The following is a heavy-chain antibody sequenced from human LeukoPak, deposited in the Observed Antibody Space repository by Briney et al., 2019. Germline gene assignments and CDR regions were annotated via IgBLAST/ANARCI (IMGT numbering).Heavy chain of an antibody. CDR3: ARRGAVAGTADY. J-gene: IGHJ4*02. CDR1: GFTLSSYT. Sequence: GGSLRLSCAASGFTLSSYTMNWVRQAPGKGLEWVSSITKSSINKYYADSVKGRFTISRDNAKNSLYLQMNSLRGEDTALYFCARRGAVAGTADYWGQGTLVTVSS. V-gene: IGHV3-21*01. D-gene: IGHD6-19*01. CDR2: ITKSSINK.